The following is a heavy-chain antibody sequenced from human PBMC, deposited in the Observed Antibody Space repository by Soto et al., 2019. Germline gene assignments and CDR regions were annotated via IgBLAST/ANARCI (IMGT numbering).Heavy chain of an antibody. V-gene: IGHV4-31*03. CDR1: GGSISSGGYY. CDR2: IYHSGST. Sequence: PSETLSLTCTVSGGSISSGGYYWSWIRQHPGKGLEWIGYIYHSGSTYYNPSLKSRVIISLDTSRDQFSLRLSSVTAADTAVYYCARIPYYQDATINWFDPWGQGTLVTVSS. CDR3: ARIPYYQDATINWFDP. J-gene: IGHJ5*02. D-gene: IGHD5-12*01.